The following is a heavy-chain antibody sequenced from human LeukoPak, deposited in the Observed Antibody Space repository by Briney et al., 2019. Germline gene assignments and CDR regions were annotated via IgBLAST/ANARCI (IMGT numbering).Heavy chain of an antibody. CDR2: ISAYNGNT. D-gene: IGHD6-19*01. CDR1: GYTFTSYG. Sequence: ASVKVSCKASGYTFTSYGISWVRQATGQGLEWKGWISAYNGNTNYAQKLQGRVTMTRDTSISTAYMELTSLTSEDTAIYHCARGLAVAGTGYWGQGTLVTVSS. J-gene: IGHJ4*02. CDR3: ARGLAVAGTGY. V-gene: IGHV1-18*01.